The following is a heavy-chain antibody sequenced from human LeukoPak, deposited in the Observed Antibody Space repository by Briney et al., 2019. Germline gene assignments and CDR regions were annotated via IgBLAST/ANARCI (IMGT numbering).Heavy chain of an antibody. V-gene: IGHV3-53*01. CDR3: ARDRGGTLF. J-gene: IGHJ4*02. Sequence: GGSLRLSCAASGFTVSDSYMNWVHQAPGGRLEWVSVIYSGGSTYYADSVKGRFTISRDNSNNTLYLQMNSLRAEDSAVYYCARDRGGTLFWGQGTLVTVSS. CDR2: IYSGGST. D-gene: IGHD2-15*01. CDR1: GFTVSDSY.